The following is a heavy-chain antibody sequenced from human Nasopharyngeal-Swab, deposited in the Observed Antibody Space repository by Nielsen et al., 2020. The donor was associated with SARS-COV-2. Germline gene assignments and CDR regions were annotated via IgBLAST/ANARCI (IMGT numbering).Heavy chain of an antibody. V-gene: IGHV3-15*01. CDR1: GFTFSNAW. Sequence: SSAASGFTFSNAWMSWVRQAPGKGLEWVGRIKSKTDGGTTDYAAPVKGRFTISRDDSKTTLYLQMNSLKTEDTAVYYCTTDLHDYGDYDYWGQGTLVTVSS. CDR2: IKSKTDGGTT. CDR3: TTDLHDYGDYDY. D-gene: IGHD4-17*01. J-gene: IGHJ4*02.